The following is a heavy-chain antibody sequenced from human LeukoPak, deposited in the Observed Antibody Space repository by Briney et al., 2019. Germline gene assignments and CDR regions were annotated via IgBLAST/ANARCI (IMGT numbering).Heavy chain of an antibody. D-gene: IGHD2-8*01. J-gene: IGHJ4*02. CDR1: GFTFSNFH. V-gene: IGHV3-30*03. Sequence: GRSLRLSSAASGFTFSNFHMHWVRQAPGKGLEWVALVTYGGSVKYYGDPVKGRFTVSRDNSKSMLYLEMNSLRPDDTAVYYCARVRDQRVYYFDSWGQGTLVTVSS. CDR2: VTYGGSVK. CDR3: ARVRDQRVYYFDS.